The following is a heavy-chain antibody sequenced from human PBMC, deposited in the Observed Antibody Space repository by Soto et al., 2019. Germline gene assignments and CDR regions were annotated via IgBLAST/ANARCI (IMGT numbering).Heavy chain of an antibody. V-gene: IGHV4-59*08. D-gene: IGHD2-21*01. Sequence: SETLSLTCIVSGGPMSSYYWSWIRQSPGKGLECLGYIQYSGTTKYNPSLESRLTVSVDTSKNQVSLKLRSVTASDTALYYCARHPAVGKIFRGFDPWGQGTLVTVSS. J-gene: IGHJ5*02. CDR1: GGPMSSYY. CDR2: IQYSGTT. CDR3: ARHPAVGKIFRGFDP.